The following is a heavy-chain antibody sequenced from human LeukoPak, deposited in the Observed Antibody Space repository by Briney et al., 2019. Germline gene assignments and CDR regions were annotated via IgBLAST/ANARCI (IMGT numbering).Heavy chain of an antibody. V-gene: IGHV4-59*01. CDR2: ISYSGST. CDR3: VRGYQLPPDAFDM. Sequence: SETLSLTCTVSGGSISTYSWFYIRQPPGKGLEWIGNISYSGSTNYKPSLKSRVTTSLDTSKNQFSLKLSSVTAADTAVYYCVRGYQLPPDAFDMGGQGKMVTVSS. J-gene: IGHJ3*02. CDR1: GGSISTYS. D-gene: IGHD2-2*01.